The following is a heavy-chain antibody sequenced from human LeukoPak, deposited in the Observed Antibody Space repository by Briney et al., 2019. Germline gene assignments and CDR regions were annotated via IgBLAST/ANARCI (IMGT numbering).Heavy chain of an antibody. V-gene: IGHV3-30*02. CDR2: IRNGGSNK. D-gene: IGHD2-8*02. J-gene: IGHJ6*03. CDR3: AKITGGGYYYYYMDV. Sequence: GGSLRLSCAASGFPFSTYGMHWVRQAPGKGLEWVAFIRNGGSNKYYADSVKGRFTISRDNSKNTLYLQMNSLRPDDTAVYYCAKITGGGYYYYYMDVWGKGTTVTVSS. CDR1: GFPFSTYG.